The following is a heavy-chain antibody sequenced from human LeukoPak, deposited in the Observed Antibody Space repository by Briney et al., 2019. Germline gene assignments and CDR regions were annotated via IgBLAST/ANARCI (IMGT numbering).Heavy chain of an antibody. V-gene: IGHV1-24*01. J-gene: IGHJ5*02. CDR3: ATVKRQWLVRENWFDP. CDR2: FDPEDGET. CDR1: GYTFTSYG. D-gene: IGHD6-19*01. Sequence: ASVKVSCKASGYTFTSYGISWVRQAPGKGLEWMGGFDPEDGETIYAQKFQGRVTMTEDTSTDTAYMELSSLRSEDTAVYYCATVKRQWLVRENWFDPWGQGTLVTVSS.